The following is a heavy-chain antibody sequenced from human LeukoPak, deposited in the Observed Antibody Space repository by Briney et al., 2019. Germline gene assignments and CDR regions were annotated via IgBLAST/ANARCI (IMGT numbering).Heavy chain of an antibody. Sequence: GGSLRLSCAASAFTFSSYWMGWVRQAPGKGLEWVASIKQDGSEKYYVDSVKGRVTISRDNAKNSLYLQMNSLRAEDAAVYYCARVFGAGYSDYWGQGTLVTVSS. D-gene: IGHD4/OR15-4a*01. CDR1: AFTFSSYW. J-gene: IGHJ4*02. CDR2: IKQDGSEK. CDR3: ARVFGAGYSDY. V-gene: IGHV3-7*01.